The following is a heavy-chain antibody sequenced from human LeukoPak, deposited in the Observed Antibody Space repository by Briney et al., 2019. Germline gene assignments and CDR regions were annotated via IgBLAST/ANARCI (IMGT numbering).Heavy chain of an antibody. CDR2: IYHSGGT. Sequence: SETLSLTCTVSGYSINSGYTWGWIRQPPGQGLEWIGNIYHSGGTYYNPSLTSRVTISVDTSKNQFSLKLNSVTAADTAVYYCARDFGSGRTGWFDPWGQGTLVTVSS. CDR3: ARDFGSGRTGWFDP. D-gene: IGHD3-10*01. V-gene: IGHV4-38-2*02. J-gene: IGHJ5*02. CDR1: GYSINSGYT.